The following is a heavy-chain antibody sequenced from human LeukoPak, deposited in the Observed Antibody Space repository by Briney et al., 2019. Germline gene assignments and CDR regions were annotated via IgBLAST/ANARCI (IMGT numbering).Heavy chain of an antibody. J-gene: IGHJ3*02. CDR3: AKKIGDSGATDAFDI. V-gene: IGHV3-23*01. CDR2: LSASGAYT. CDR1: GFTFSNYA. Sequence: GGSLRLPCAASGFTFSNYAMSWVRPAPGKGLEWVSGLSASGAYTYYADSVKGRFTISRDNYKNTLYMQMNSLRAEDTAVYYCAKKIGDSGATDAFDIWGQGTMVTVSS. D-gene: IGHD6-25*01.